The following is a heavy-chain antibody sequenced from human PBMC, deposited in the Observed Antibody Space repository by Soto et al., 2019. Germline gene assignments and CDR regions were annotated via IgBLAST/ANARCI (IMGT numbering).Heavy chain of an antibody. D-gene: IGHD3-10*01. CDR1: GFTFSSYA. V-gene: IGHV3-23*01. J-gene: IGHJ6*02. CDR2: ISGSGGST. Sequence: HPGGSLRLSCAASGFTFSSYAMSWVRQAPGKGLEWVSAISGSGGSTYYADSVKGRFTISRDNSKNTLYLQMNSLRAEDTAVYYCAKDSGSGSYYFYYYYGMDVWGQGTTVTVSS. CDR3: AKDSGSGSYYFYYYYGMDV.